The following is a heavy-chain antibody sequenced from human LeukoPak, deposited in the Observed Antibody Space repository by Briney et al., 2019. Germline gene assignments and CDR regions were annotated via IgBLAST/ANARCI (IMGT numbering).Heavy chain of an antibody. CDR1: GGSISSYY. J-gene: IGHJ4*02. CDR2: IYYSGST. CDR3: ARERWDSSGLDY. Sequence: SETLSLTCTVSGGSISSYYWSWIRQPPGKGLEWIGYIYYSGSTNYNPSLKSRVTISVDTSKNQFSLKLSSVTAADTAVYYCARERWDSSGLDYWGQGTLVTVSS. V-gene: IGHV4-59*01. D-gene: IGHD3-22*01.